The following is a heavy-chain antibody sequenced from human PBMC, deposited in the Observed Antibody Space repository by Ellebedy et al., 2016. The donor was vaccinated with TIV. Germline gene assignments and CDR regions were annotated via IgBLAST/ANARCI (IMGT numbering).Heavy chain of an antibody. CDR3: ARDSGSGAFDI. Sequence: PGGSLRLSCAASGFTFSTYAMNWVRQAPGKGLEWVADLSYDGSKIYYADSVKGRFTISRYNSKNTLYLQMNSLRAEDTAVYYCARDSGSGAFDIWGQGTLVTVSS. CDR1: GFTFSTYA. V-gene: IGHV3-30-3*01. CDR2: LSYDGSKI. D-gene: IGHD3-10*01. J-gene: IGHJ3*02.